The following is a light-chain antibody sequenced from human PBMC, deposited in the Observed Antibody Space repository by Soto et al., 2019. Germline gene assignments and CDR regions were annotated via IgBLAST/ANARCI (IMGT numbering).Light chain of an antibody. CDR2: EVS. CDR3: SSYTTTSTQV. J-gene: IGLJ1*01. Sequence: QSVLTQPASVSGSPGQSITISCTGTSSDVGRYNYVSWYQQHPGKAPKLMIYEVSNRPSGVSHRFSGSKSANTASLTISGLQAEDEADYYCSSYTTTSTQVFGTGTKVTVL. V-gene: IGLV2-14*01. CDR1: SSDVGRYNY.